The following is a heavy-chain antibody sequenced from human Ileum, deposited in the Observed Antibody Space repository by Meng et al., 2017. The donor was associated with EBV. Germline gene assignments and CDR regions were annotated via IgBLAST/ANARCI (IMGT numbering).Heavy chain of an antibody. V-gene: IGHV1-8*02. Sequence: QWQLVQSGAEVKSPGASVKVSCKASGYHFINHDIDWFRQAPGQGLEWMGWMNSNSGNTGYGQKFQDRVTMTRNTSISTAYMELSSLTSEDTALYYCARGSGAGGRDWFDPWGQGTLVTVSS. CDR3: ARGSGAGGRDWFDP. CDR1: GYHFINHD. CDR2: MNSNSGNT. D-gene: IGHD3-16*01. J-gene: IGHJ5*02.